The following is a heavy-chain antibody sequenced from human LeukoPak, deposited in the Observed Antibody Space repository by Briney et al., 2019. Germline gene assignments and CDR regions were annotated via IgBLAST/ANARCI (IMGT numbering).Heavy chain of an antibody. CDR3: ARELRDSSGYYRDAFDI. Sequence: SETLSLTCTVSGGSISSYYWSWIRRPAGKGLEWIGRIYTSGGTNYNPSLKSRVTMSVDTSKNQFSLKLSSVTAADTAVYYCARELRDSSGYYRDAFDIWGQGTMVTVSS. J-gene: IGHJ3*02. CDR2: IYTSGGT. V-gene: IGHV4-4*07. D-gene: IGHD3-22*01. CDR1: GGSISSYY.